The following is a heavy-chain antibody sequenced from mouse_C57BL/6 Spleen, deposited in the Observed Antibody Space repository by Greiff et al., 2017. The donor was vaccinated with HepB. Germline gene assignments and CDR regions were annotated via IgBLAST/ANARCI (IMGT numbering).Heavy chain of an antibody. CDR3: ASEITTVVASFDY. V-gene: IGHV1-26*01. CDR1: GYTFTDYY. D-gene: IGHD1-1*01. Sequence: EVQLQHSGPELVKPGASVKISCKASGYTFTDYYMNWVKQSYGKSLEWIGDINPKNGGTSYNQKLKGKATLTVDKSSSTAYMELRSLTSEDSAVYYGASEITTVVASFDYWGQGTTLTVSS. CDR2: INPKNGGT. J-gene: IGHJ2*01.